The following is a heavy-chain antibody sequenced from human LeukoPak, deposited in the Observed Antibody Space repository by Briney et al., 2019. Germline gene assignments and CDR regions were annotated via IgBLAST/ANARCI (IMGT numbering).Heavy chain of an antibody. CDR3: ARIPYYGSGSYYRRWDWFDP. Sequence: SETLSLTCAVYGGSFIGYYWSWIRQPPGKGLEWIGEINHSGSTNYNPSLKSRVTISVDTSKNQFSLKLSSVTAADTAVYYCARIPYYGSGSYYRRWDWFDPWGQGTLVTVSS. CDR2: INHSGST. CDR1: GGSFIGYY. J-gene: IGHJ5*02. V-gene: IGHV4-34*01. D-gene: IGHD3-10*01.